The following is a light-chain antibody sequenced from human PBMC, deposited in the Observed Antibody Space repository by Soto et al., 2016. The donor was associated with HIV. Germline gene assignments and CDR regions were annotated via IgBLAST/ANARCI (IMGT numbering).Light chain of an antibody. CDR3: NSRDSSGTHVV. V-gene: IGLV3-19*01. J-gene: IGLJ2*01. CDR2: GKN. Sequence: SSELTQDPAVSVALGQTVRITCQGDSLRSYYASWYQQKPGQAPVLVIYGKNNRPSGIPDRFSGSSSGNXASLTITGTQAEDEADFYCNSRDSSGTHVVFGGGTKLTVL. CDR1: SLRSYY.